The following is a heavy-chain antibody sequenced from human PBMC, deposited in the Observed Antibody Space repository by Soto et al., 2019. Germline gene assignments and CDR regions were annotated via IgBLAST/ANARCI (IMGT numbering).Heavy chain of an antibody. Sequence: GESLKISCKGSGYSFTSYSIGWVRQMPGKGLEWMGIIYPGDSDSRYSPSFQGQVPISADKSISTAYLQWSSLKASDTAMYYCARWGGDFSSSSCYGYYGMDVWGQGTTVTVSS. V-gene: IGHV5-51*01. CDR1: GYSFTSYS. D-gene: IGHD2-2*01. J-gene: IGHJ6*02. CDR3: ARWGGDFSSSSCYGYYGMDV. CDR2: IYPGDSDS.